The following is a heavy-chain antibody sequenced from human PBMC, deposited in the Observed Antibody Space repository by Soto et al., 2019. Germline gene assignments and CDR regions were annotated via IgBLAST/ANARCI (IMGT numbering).Heavy chain of an antibody. CDR1: GFTVSSNY. J-gene: IGHJ6*03. Sequence: GESLKISCAASGFTVSSNYMSWVRQAPGKGLEWVSVIYSGGSTYYADSVKGRFTISRDNSKNTLYLQMNSLRAEDTAVYYCARDFDGAFDYYYMDVWGKGTTVTVSS. CDR2: IYSGGST. CDR3: ARDFDGAFDYYYMDV. V-gene: IGHV3-66*01. D-gene: IGHD3-16*01.